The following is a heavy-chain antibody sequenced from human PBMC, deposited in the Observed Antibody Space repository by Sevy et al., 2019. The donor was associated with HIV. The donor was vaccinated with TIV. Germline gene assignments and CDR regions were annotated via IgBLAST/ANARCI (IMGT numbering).Heavy chain of an antibody. D-gene: IGHD3-22*01. J-gene: IGHJ3*02. V-gene: IGHV3-23*01. CDR1: GFTFTSYA. Sequence: GGSLRLSCKPSGFTFTSYAMSWVRQAPGKGLEWVSTIYGSGGATYYADSVKGRFTISRDNSKNTLYRQMNSLRIEDTAVYYCAGGRYDSSGSFDAFDIWGQGTMVTVSS. CDR2: IYGSGGAT. CDR3: AGGRYDSSGSFDAFDI.